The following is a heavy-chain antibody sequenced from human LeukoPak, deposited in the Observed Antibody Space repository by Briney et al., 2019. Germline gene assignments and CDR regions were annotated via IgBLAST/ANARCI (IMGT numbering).Heavy chain of an antibody. D-gene: IGHD4-11*01. V-gene: IGHV3-7*01. J-gene: IGHJ4*02. CDR1: GFPFSSHW. CDR2: ISHDGSEK. CDR3: ARVLGVPTVWDF. Sequence: GGSLRLSCSASGFPFSSHWLSWFRQSPGKGLEWVAHISHDGSEKHYVDSVKGRFTISRDNARNSQFLQMNSLRVDDTAVYYCARVLGVPTVWDFWGQGALVTVS.